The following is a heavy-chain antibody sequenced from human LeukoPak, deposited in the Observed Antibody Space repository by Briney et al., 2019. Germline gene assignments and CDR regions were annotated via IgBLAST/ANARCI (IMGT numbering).Heavy chain of an antibody. Sequence: GRSLRLSCAASGFTFDDYAMHWVRQAPGKGLEWVSGISWNSGSIGYADSVKGRFTISRDNAKNSLYLQMNSLRAEDTAVYYCAKRFYSSGGGAFDIWGQGTMVTVSS. CDR3: AKRFYSSGGGAFDI. J-gene: IGHJ3*02. CDR2: ISWNSGSI. CDR1: GFTFDDYA. D-gene: IGHD6-19*01. V-gene: IGHV3-9*01.